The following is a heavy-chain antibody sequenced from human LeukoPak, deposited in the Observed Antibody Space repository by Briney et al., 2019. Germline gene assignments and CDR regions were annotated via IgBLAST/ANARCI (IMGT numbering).Heavy chain of an antibody. J-gene: IGHJ6*03. Sequence: SETLSLTCTVSGGSISTSNYYWGWIRQPPGKGLEWIGNIFYSGSTYYSPSLKSRVTISLDTSRNQFSLKLTSVTAADTAVYYCARYSRLWGYFYYYMDVWGKGTTVTVSS. CDR2: IFYSGST. CDR3: ARYSRLWGYFYYYMDV. D-gene: IGHD6-13*01. V-gene: IGHV4-39*07. CDR1: GGSISTSNYY.